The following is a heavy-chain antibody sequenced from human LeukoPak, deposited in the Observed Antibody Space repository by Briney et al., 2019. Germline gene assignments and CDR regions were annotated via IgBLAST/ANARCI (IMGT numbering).Heavy chain of an antibody. V-gene: IGHV1-46*01. CDR2: IHPSGGST. Sequence: ASVKVSCKASGYTFTSYYMHWVRQPPRQGLEWTGIIHPSGGSTSYAQKFQGRVTMTSDTSTSTVYMELSSLRAEDTAVYYCARDMKAPAAYNWFDPWGQGTLVTVSS. CDR3: ARDMKAPAAYNWFDP. D-gene: IGHD6-13*01. CDR1: GYTFTSYY. J-gene: IGHJ5*02.